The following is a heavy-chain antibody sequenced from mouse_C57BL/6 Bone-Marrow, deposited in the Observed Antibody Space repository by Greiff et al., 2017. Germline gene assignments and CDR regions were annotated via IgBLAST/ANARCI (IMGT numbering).Heavy chain of an antibody. CDR1: GFSLTRYA. D-gene: IGHD1-1*01. CDR3: ARPSYYGSSYPYWYIDV. V-gene: IGHV2-9-1*01. Sequence: VKLQQSGPGLVAPSQSLSITCTVSGFSLTRYAISWVRQPPGKGLEWLGVIWTGGGTNYTSALKSRLSISKDNSKSQVFLKMNSLQTDDTARYYCARPSYYGSSYPYWYIDVWGTGTTVTVSS. CDR2: IWTGGGT. J-gene: IGHJ1*03.